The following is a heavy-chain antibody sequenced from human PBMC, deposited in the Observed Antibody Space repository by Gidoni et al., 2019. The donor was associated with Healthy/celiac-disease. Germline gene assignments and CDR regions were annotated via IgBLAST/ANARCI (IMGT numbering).Heavy chain of an antibody. CDR1: GRTFSSYA. Sequence: QVQPVQSGAEVKKPGPSVMVSCKASGRTFSSYAISWVRQAPGQGLEWMGWIISIFGTANYAQKFQGRVTITADESTSTAYMELSSLRSEDTAVYYCARAKVGATEGSWFDPWGQGTLVTVSS. J-gene: IGHJ5*02. D-gene: IGHD1-26*01. V-gene: IGHV1-69*01. CDR2: IISIFGTA. CDR3: ARAKVGATEGSWFDP.